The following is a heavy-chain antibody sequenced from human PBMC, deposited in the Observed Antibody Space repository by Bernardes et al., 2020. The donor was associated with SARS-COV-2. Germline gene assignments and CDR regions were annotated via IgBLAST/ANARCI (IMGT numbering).Heavy chain of an antibody. CDR1: GGSISSYY. Sequence: SETLSLICTVSGGSISSYYWSWIRQPAGKGLEWIGRIYTSGSTNYNPSLKSRVTMSVDTSKNQFSLKLSSVTAADTAVYYCARDSGGDSSGWYGFDYWGQGTLVTVSS. CDR3: ARDSGGDSSGWYGFDY. CDR2: IYTSGST. J-gene: IGHJ4*02. V-gene: IGHV4-4*07. D-gene: IGHD6-19*01.